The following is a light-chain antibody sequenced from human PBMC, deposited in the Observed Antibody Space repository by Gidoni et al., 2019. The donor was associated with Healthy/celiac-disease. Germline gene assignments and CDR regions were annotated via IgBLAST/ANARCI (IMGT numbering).Light chain of an antibody. CDR3: QQYSSYPPYT. V-gene: IGKV1-5*03. J-gene: IGKJ2*01. Sequence: IHLTHSHSTLSASVGDRVTITCRASQSISSWLAWYQQKPGKAPKLLIYKASSLESGVPSRFSGSGSGTEFTLTISSLQPDDFATYYCQQYSSYPPYTFGQGTKLEIK. CDR2: KAS. CDR1: QSISSW.